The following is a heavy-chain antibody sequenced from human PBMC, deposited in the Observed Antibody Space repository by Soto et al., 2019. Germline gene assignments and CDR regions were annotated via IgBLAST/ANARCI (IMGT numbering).Heavy chain of an antibody. Sequence: QVHLVQSGVEVKTPGASVKVSCQASGYTFFTYDISWVRQAPGQGLEWMGWISTYSGDTKYAQKFRGRVTMTTDTSTTPAYLELRSLRSDDTAVYYCARHHGPTTSENWFDPWGQGTLVTVSS. CDR1: GYTFFTYD. CDR2: ISTYSGDT. CDR3: ARHHGPTTSENWFDP. D-gene: IGHD5-12*01. V-gene: IGHV1-18*01. J-gene: IGHJ5*02.